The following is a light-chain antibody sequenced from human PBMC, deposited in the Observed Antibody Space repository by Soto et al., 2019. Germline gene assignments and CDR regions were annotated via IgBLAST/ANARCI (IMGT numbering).Light chain of an antibody. Sequence: QSVLAQPRSVSGCPGQSVTITCTGTSXDVGDYGNVSWYQEHPGKAPKLLIYDVTKRPSGVPNRISGSKSGNTASLTISGLQAEEEAVYYCCSHAGSSFFYIFGTGTKVTVL. CDR1: SXDVGDYGN. CDR2: DVT. J-gene: IGLJ1*01. V-gene: IGLV2-11*01. CDR3: CSHAGSSFFYI.